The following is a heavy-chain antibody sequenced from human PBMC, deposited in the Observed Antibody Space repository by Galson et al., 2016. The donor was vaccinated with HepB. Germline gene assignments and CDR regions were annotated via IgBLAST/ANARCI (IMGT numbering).Heavy chain of an antibody. CDR1: GGTFRSYA. D-gene: IGHD2-21*01. J-gene: IGHJ4*02. CDR3: ARDPGPSRHNFFDY. Sequence: SVKVSCKASGGTFRSYAISWVRQGPGQGLEWMGEVIPVFGTAKYAQKFQGRVTITADKSTTTAYMEINSLRSEDTAMYYWARDPGPSRHNFFDYWGQGTRVTVSA. V-gene: IGHV1-69*06. CDR2: VIPVFGTA.